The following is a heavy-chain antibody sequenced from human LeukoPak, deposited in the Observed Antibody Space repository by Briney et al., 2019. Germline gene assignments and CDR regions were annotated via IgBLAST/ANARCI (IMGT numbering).Heavy chain of an antibody. J-gene: IGHJ4*02. CDR1: GFTFSSYG. D-gene: IGHD1-1*01. CDR2: IWYDGSNK. CDR3: ARDYWNDVNYFDY. Sequence: QPGRSLILSCAASGFTFSSYGMHWVRQAPGKGLEWVAVIWYDGSNKYYADSVKGRLTISRDNSKNTLYLQMNSLRAEDTAVYYCARDYWNDVNYFDYWGQGTLVTVSS. V-gene: IGHV3-33*01.